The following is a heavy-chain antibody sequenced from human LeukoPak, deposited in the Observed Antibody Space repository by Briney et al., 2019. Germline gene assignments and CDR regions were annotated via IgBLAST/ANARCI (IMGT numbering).Heavy chain of an antibody. Sequence: ASVKVSCKASGYIFTGYYMHWVRQAPGQGLEWMGWINPNSGGTNYAQKFQGRVTMTRDTSISTAYMELSRLRSDDTAVYYCARSRPGLHDAFDIWGQGTMVTVSS. D-gene: IGHD1-14*01. J-gene: IGHJ3*02. CDR3: ARSRPGLHDAFDI. CDR2: INPNSGGT. CDR1: GYIFTGYY. V-gene: IGHV1-2*02.